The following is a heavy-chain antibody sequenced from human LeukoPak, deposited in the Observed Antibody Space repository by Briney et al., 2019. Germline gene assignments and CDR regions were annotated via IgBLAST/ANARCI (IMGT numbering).Heavy chain of an antibody. D-gene: IGHD3-22*01. V-gene: IGHV3-21*01. Sequence: GGSLRLSCAASGFTFSSYSMNWVRQAPGKGLEWVSSISSSSSYIYYADSVKGRFTISRDNAKNSLYLQMSSLRAEDTAVYYCARDLIVHSSNWFDPWGQGTLVTVSS. CDR2: ISSSSSYI. J-gene: IGHJ5*02. CDR1: GFTFSSYS. CDR3: ARDLIVHSSNWFDP.